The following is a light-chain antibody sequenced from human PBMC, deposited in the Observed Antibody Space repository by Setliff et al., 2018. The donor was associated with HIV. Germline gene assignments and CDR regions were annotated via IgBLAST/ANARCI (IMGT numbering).Light chain of an antibody. J-gene: IGLJ3*02. CDR3: TSYTSSNTLV. CDR2: EVN. V-gene: IGLV2-14*01. CDR1: SSDVGGYNF. Sequence: QSVLTQSASVSGSPGQSITISCTGTSSDVGGYNFVSWYQHHPGKAPKVVIYEVNNRPSGVSYRFSGSKSGNTASLTISGLQAEDEAEYYCTSYTSSNTLVFGGGTKVTV.